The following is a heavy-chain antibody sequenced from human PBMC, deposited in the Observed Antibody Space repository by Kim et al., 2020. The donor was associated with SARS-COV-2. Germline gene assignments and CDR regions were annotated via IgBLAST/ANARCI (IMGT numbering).Heavy chain of an antibody. Sequence: GGSLRLSCAASGLTFTNAWMSWVRQAPGQGLEWVGRVKSKANGGTTDYAAPVKGRFTISRDDSKNTLYLQMNSLKTEDTAVYYCSTDHDCSGGSCLPTDYWGQGTLVTVSS. V-gene: IGHV3-15*01. J-gene: IGHJ4*02. CDR1: GLTFTNAW. CDR2: VKSKANGGTT. D-gene: IGHD2-15*01. CDR3: STDHDCSGGSCLPTDY.